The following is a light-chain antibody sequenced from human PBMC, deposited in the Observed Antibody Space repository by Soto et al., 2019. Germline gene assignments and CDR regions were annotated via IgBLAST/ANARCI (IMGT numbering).Light chain of an antibody. V-gene: IGKV3-20*01. Sequence: EIVLTQSPGTLSLSPVERATLSCGASQSVSSSYLAWYQQKPGQAPRLLIYGASSRATGIPDRFSGSGSGTDFTLTISRLEPEDFAVYYCQQYGSSPLTFGGGTKVDIK. J-gene: IGKJ4*01. CDR3: QQYGSSPLT. CDR2: GAS. CDR1: QSVSSSY.